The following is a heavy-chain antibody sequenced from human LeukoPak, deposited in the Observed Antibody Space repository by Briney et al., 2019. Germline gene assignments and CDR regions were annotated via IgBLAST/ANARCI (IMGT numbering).Heavy chain of an antibody. CDR1: GGSISSTSYY. Sequence: PSETLSLTCTVSGGSISSTSYYWGWIRQPAGKGLEWIGRIYTTGSTNYNPSLNSRVSISVDTSKNQFSLKLSSVTAADTAVYYCANGTNWFDPWGQGTLVTVSS. J-gene: IGHJ5*02. D-gene: IGHD1-14*01. CDR2: IYTTGST. V-gene: IGHV4-61*02. CDR3: ANGTNWFDP.